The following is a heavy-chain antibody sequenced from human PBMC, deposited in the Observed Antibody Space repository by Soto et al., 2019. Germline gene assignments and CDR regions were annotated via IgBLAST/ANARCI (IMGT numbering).Heavy chain of an antibody. CDR1: GFTFSTYA. D-gene: IGHD1-26*01. CDR3: ARDPSHSYYTLFYYFDY. J-gene: IGHJ4*02. V-gene: IGHV3-23*01. Sequence: GGSLRLSCAASGFTFSTYAMSWVRQAPGKGLEWVSAISGSGSNTYYADSVKGRFTISRDDSKSTLYLQMNSLRAEDTAVYYCARDPSHSYYTLFYYFDYWGQGTLVTSPQ. CDR2: ISGSGSNT.